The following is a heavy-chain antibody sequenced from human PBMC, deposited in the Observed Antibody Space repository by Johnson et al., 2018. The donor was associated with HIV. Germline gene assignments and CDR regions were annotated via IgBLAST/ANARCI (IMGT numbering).Heavy chain of an antibody. D-gene: IGHD2-21*02. CDR2: IRYDGSNK. Sequence: QVQLVESGGGVVQPGRSLRLSCAASGFTFSSYGMHWVRQAPGKGLEWVAFIRYDGSNKYYADSVKGRFTISRDNSKNTLYLQMNSLRPGGDPLTDDAFDIWGQGTMVTVSS. CDR3: AFDI. V-gene: IGHV3-30*02. J-gene: IGHJ3*02. CDR1: GFTFSSYG.